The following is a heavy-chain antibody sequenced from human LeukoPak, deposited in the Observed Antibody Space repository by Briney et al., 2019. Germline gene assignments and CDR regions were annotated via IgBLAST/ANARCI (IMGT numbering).Heavy chain of an antibody. Sequence: GASVKVSCKASGGTFSSYAISWVRQAPGQGLEWMGRIIPILGIANYAQKFQGRVTITADKSTSTAYMELSSLRSEDTAVYYCARAVTMVRGAIDYWGQGTLVTVSS. D-gene: IGHD3-10*01. J-gene: IGHJ4*02. V-gene: IGHV1-69*04. CDR2: IIPILGIA. CDR3: ARAVTMVRGAIDY. CDR1: GGTFSSYA.